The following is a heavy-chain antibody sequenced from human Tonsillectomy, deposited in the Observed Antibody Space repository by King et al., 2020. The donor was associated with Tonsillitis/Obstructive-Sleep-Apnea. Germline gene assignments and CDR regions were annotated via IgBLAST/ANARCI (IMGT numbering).Heavy chain of an antibody. CDR1: EFTLSDYC. Sequence: VQLVESGGGLVKPGGSLRLSCAASEFTLSDYCMSWIRQAPGKGLEWLSFISSSSTSTNYADSVKGRFTISRDNAKNSLYLQMNSLRAEDTAVYYCARGSVYISSSYDYWGQGALGTASS. CDR2: ISSSSTST. V-gene: IGHV3-11*06. D-gene: IGHD6-13*01. J-gene: IGHJ4*02. CDR3: ARGSVYISSSYDY.